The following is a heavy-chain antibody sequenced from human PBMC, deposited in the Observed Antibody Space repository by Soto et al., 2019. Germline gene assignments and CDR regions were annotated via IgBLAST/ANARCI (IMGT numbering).Heavy chain of an antibody. Sequence: GESLKISCKGSGYSFPHYWISGGRQMPGKGLEWMGRVDPSDSRTNDSSSFEGDVTMSVGKSINTAYLQWSRLKASGTDMYYCGRLVSQEVVPWGQGTLVTVSS. CDR3: GRLVSQEVVP. V-gene: IGHV5-10-1*01. CDR2: VDPSDSRT. J-gene: IGHJ5*02. CDR1: GYSFPHYW. D-gene: IGHD6-6*01.